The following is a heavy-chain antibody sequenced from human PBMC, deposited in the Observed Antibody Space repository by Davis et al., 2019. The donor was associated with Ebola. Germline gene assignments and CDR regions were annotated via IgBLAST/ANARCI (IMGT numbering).Heavy chain of an antibody. CDR2: ISDNNDDT. Sequence: GGSLRLSCAASGFAVSSNYMSWVRQAPGKGLEWVSSISDNNDDTYYADSVKGRFTISRDNSRNTLYLHMNSLRAEDTAVYYCAKDQQWSYYFDYWGQGTLVTVSS. CDR3: AKDQQWSYYFDY. D-gene: IGHD6-19*01. V-gene: IGHV3-23*01. J-gene: IGHJ4*02. CDR1: GFAVSSNY.